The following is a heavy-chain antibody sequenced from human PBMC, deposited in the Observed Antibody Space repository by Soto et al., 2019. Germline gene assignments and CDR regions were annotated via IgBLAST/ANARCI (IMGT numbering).Heavy chain of an antibody. CDR1: GYSFTSYW. V-gene: IGHV5-51*01. J-gene: IGHJ3*02. D-gene: IGHD3-10*01. Sequence: GESLKISCKGSGYSFTSYWIGWVRQMPGKGLEWMGIIHPGDSDTRYSPSFQGQVTISADKSISTAYLQWSSLKASDTAMYYCASAVLTTMVRGVIIDAFDIWGQGTMVTVSS. CDR3: ASAVLTTMVRGVIIDAFDI. CDR2: IHPGDSDT.